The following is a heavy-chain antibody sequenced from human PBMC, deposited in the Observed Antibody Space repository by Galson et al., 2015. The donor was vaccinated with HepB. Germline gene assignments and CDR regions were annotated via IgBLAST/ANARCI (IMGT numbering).Heavy chain of an antibody. J-gene: IGHJ6*02. Sequence: SLRLSCAASGFTFSSYEMNWVRQAPGKGLEWVSYISSSGSTIYYADSVKGRFTISRDNAKNSLYLQMNSLRAEDTAVYYCARDSAIRGYDFWSGYYGGGYYYGMDVWGQGTTVTVSS. CDR2: ISSSGSTI. V-gene: IGHV3-48*03. CDR3: ARDSAIRGYDFWSGYYGGGYYYGMDV. D-gene: IGHD3-3*01. CDR1: GFTFSSYE.